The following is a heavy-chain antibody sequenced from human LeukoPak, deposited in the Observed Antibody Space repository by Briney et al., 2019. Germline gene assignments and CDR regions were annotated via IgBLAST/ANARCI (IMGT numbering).Heavy chain of an antibody. V-gene: IGHV3-48*03. J-gene: IGHJ5*02. CDR3: ARGSNWLDP. D-gene: IGHD6-6*01. CDR1: GFDLSTYE. CDR2: ITISGHTK. Sequence: PGGSLRLSCAASGFDLSTYEMNWVRQAPGKGLEWIADITISGHTKNYADSVKGRFTISRDNARTSLYLQMNSLRVEDTGVYYCARGSNWLDPWGQGTLVTVS.